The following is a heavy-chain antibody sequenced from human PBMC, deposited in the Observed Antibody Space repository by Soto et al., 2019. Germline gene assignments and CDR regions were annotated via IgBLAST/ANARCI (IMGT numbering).Heavy chain of an antibody. CDR2: TYYRSRWYS. Sequence: PTLSLTCVGSGDTVSSNSVAWNWVRQSPSRGLEWLGRTYYRSRWYSDYAVSVRSRIDINADTSKNQVSLQLNSVTPEDTAVYYCARSEEDSDYYYYGMDVWGQGTTVTVSS. D-gene: IGHD2-15*01. CDR1: GDTVSSNSVA. CDR3: ARSEEDSDYYYYGMDV. J-gene: IGHJ6*02. V-gene: IGHV6-1*01.